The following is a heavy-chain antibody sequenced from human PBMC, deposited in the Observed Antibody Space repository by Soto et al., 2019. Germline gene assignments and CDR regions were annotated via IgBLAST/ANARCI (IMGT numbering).Heavy chain of an antibody. D-gene: IGHD6-6*01. CDR1: GGSISGYY. V-gene: IGHV4-59*01. CDR2: IYYSGGT. CDR3: ARGRLEFSSSYYFDY. J-gene: IGHJ4*02. Sequence: PSETLSLTCSVSGGSISGYYWSWIRQSPGKGLEWIEYIYYSGGTNYNPSLKSRVTISVDTSKNQFSLKLSSVTAADTAVYYCARGRLEFSSSYYFDYWGPGTLVTVSS.